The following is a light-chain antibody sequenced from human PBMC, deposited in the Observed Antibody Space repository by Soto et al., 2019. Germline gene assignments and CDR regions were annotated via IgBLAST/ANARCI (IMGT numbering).Light chain of an antibody. CDR3: SSYTGFSTLV. J-gene: IGLJ2*01. CDR2: EVS. Sequence: QSALTQPASVSGSPGQSITISCTGTSSDVGGYKYVSWYQQYPGNAPKLMIYEVSNRPSGVSNRFSGSKSGNTASLTISGLQAEDEDYYYWSSYTGFSTLVFGGGTKLTVL. V-gene: IGLV2-14*01. CDR1: SSDVGGYKY.